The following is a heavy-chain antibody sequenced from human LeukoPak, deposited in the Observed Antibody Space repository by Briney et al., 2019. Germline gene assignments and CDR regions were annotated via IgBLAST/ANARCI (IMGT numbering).Heavy chain of an antibody. V-gene: IGHV3-23*01. CDR1: GFTVSSNY. Sequence: PGGSLRLSCAASGFTVSSNYMSWVRQAPGKGLEWVSAISGSGGSTYYADSVKGRFTISRDNSKNTLYLQMNSLRAEDTAVYYCAKAVPYYYDSSGYLLYWGQGTLVTVSS. CDR3: AKAVPYYYDSSGYLLY. D-gene: IGHD3-22*01. J-gene: IGHJ4*02. CDR2: ISGSGGST.